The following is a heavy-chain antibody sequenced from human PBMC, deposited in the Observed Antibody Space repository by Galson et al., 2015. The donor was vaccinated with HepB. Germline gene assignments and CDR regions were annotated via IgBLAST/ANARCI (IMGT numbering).Heavy chain of an antibody. V-gene: IGHV3-30*04. CDR2: ISYDGSNK. Sequence: SLRLSCAASGFTFSSYAMHWGRQAPGKGLEWVAVISYDGSNKYYADSVKGRFTISRDNSKNTLYLQMNSLRAEDTAVYYCAKDPPYYYDSSGYYLYDWGQGTLVTVSS. J-gene: IGHJ4*02. D-gene: IGHD3-22*01. CDR1: GFTFSSYA. CDR3: AKDPPYYYDSSGYYLYD.